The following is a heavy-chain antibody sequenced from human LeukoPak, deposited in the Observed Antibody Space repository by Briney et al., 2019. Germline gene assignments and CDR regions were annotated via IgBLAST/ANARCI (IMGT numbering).Heavy chain of an antibody. CDR3: ARHPTLVRAYYYYYYMDV. CDR2: IYHSGST. D-gene: IGHD2-21*01. Sequence: SGTLSLTCAVSGGSISSSNWWSWVRQPPGKGLEWIGEIYHSGSTNYNPSLKSRVTISVDKSKNQFSLKLSSVTAADTAVYYCARHPTLVRAYYYYYYMDVWGKGTTVTISS. V-gene: IGHV4-4*02. CDR1: GGSISSSNW. J-gene: IGHJ6*03.